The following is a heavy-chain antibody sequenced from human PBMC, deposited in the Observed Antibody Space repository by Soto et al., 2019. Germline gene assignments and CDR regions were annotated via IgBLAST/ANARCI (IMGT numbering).Heavy chain of an antibody. D-gene: IGHD4-17*01. V-gene: IGHV3-21*03. CDR3: ARGTPVMTTVVTPAEYFQH. CDR1: GFTFSSYS. Sequence: VGSLRLSCAASGFTFSSYSMNWVRQAPGKGLEWVSSISSSSSYIYYADSVKGRFTISRDNAKNSLYLQMNSLRAEDTAVYYCARGTPVMTTVVTPAEYFQHWGQGTLVTVSS. CDR2: ISSSSSYI. J-gene: IGHJ1*01.